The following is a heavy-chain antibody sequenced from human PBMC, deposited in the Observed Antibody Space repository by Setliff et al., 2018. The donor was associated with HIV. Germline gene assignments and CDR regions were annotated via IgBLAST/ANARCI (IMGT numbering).Heavy chain of an antibody. J-gene: IGHJ3*02. Sequence: ASVKVSCKASGYTFTSDHMHWVRQAPGQGLEWMGMITPSGGATTYAQKFQGRVTMTRDTSTSTVYMHLSSLRSDDTAVYYCARDGERYNFDIWGQGTMVTVSS. CDR1: GYTFTSDH. V-gene: IGHV1-46*01. CDR3: ARDGERYNFDI. D-gene: IGHD2-21*01. CDR2: ITPSGGAT.